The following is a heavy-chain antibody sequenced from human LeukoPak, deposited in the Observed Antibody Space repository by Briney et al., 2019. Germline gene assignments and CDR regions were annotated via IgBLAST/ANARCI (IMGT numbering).Heavy chain of an antibody. CDR2: IYYSGST. V-gene: IGHV4-59*08. CDR1: GASIRNYY. J-gene: IGHJ5*02. D-gene: IGHD6-13*01. CDR3: ARRYSSSWYVGFFDP. Sequence: PSETLSLTCTVSGASIRNYYWSWIRQSPGKGLEWIGYIYYSGSTNYNPSLESRVAMSVDTSENQFSLRLSSVTAADTAIYYCARRYSSSWYVGFFDPWGQGALVTVSS.